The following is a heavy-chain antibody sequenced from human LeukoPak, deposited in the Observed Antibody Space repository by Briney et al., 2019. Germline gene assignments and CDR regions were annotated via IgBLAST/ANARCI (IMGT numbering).Heavy chain of an antibody. CDR2: ISGSGGST. CDR3: AKAKVIAAAAFDY. Sequence: GGSLRLSCAASGFTFSSYAMSWVRPAPGRGLEWVSGISGSGGSTYYADSVKGRFTISRDNSKNTLYLQMNSLRAEDTAVYYCAKAKVIAAAAFDYWGQGTLVTVSS. J-gene: IGHJ4*02. CDR1: GFTFSSYA. V-gene: IGHV3-23*01. D-gene: IGHD6-13*01.